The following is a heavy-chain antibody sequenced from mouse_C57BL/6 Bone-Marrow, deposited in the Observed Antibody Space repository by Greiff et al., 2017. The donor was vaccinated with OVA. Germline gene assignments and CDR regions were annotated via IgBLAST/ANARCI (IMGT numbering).Heavy chain of an antibody. CDR1: GYTFTSYW. D-gene: IGHD2-5*01. V-gene: IGHV1-74*01. CDR2: IHPSDSDT. J-gene: IGHJ3*01. CDR3: AIPYYSNYRFAY. Sequence: VKLQQPGAELVKPGASVKVSCKASGYTFTSYWMHWVKQRPGQGLEWIGRIHPSDSDTNYNQQFKGKATLTVDKSSSTAYMQLSSLTSEDSAVYYCAIPYYSNYRFAYWGQGTLVTVSA.